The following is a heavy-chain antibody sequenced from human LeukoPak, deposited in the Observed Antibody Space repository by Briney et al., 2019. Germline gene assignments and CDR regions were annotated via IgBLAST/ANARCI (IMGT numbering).Heavy chain of an antibody. J-gene: IGHJ5*02. D-gene: IGHD1-26*01. Sequence: ASVKVSCKASGYTFTSYYMHWVRQAPGQGLEWMGIINPSGGSTSYAQKFQGRVTMTRDMSTSTVYMELSSLRSEDTAVYYCAREGAIVGAYNWFDPWGQGTLVTVSS. CDR2: INPSGGST. V-gene: IGHV1-46*01. CDR3: AREGAIVGAYNWFDP. CDR1: GYTFTSYY.